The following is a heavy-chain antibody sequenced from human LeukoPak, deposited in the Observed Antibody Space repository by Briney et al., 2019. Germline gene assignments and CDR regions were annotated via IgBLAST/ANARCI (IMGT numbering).Heavy chain of an antibody. J-gene: IGHJ4*02. CDR3: AKGLGRDSFAVDY. CDR1: GFVFSDYS. Sequence: PGGSLRLSCGASGFVFSDYSMNWVRQAPGKGLEWVSCITSSSEDIHYADSVKGRFTMSRDNAKNSLSLQMNNLSADDTAVYYCAKGLGRDSFAVDYWGQGTPVSVSS. D-gene: IGHD2-21*02. V-gene: IGHV3-21*01. CDR2: ITSSSEDI.